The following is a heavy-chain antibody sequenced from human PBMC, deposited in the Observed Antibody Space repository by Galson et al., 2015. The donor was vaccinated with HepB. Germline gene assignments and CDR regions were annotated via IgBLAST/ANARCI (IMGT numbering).Heavy chain of an antibody. V-gene: IGHV3-21*01. Sequence: SLRLSCAASGFTFSSYSMNWVRQAPGKGLEWVSSISSSSSYIYYADSVKGRFTISRDNAKNSLYLQMNSLRAEDTAVYYCARVPTIAGYFDYWGQGTLVTAAS. D-gene: IGHD1-26*01. J-gene: IGHJ4*02. CDR2: ISSSSSYI. CDR3: ARVPTIAGYFDY. CDR1: GFTFSSYS.